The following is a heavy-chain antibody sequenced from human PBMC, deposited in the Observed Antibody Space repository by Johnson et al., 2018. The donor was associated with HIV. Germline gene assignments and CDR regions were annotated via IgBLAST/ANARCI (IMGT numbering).Heavy chain of an antibody. CDR3: AKDIWAYCGGDCSPGSAFDI. CDR1: GFTFSSYA. J-gene: IGHJ3*02. V-gene: IGHV3-30-3*01. Sequence: VQLVESGGGVVQPGRSLRLSCAASGFTFSSYAMHWVRQAPGKGLEWVAVISYDGSNKYYADSVKGRFTISRDKSKDSLYLQMNSLRAEDTALYFCAKDIWAYCGGDCSPGSAFDIWGQGTMVTVSS. CDR2: ISYDGSNK. D-gene: IGHD2-21*01.